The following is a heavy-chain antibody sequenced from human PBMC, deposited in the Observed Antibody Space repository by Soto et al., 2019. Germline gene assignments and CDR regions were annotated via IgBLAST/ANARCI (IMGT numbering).Heavy chain of an antibody. Sequence: GGSLRLSCTASGFTFGDYAMSWFRQAPGKGLEWVGFIRSKAYGGTTEYAASVKGRFTISRDDSKSIAYLQMNSLKTEDTAVYYCTRELDCSGGSCYALHYYYYMDVWGKGTTVTVSS. V-gene: IGHV3-49*03. D-gene: IGHD2-15*01. CDR1: GFTFGDYA. J-gene: IGHJ6*03. CDR3: TRELDCSGGSCYALHYYYYMDV. CDR2: IRSKAYGGTT.